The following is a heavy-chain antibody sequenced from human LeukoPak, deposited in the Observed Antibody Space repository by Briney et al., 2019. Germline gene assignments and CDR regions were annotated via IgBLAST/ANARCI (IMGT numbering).Heavy chain of an antibody. J-gene: IGHJ5*02. D-gene: IGHD2-15*01. CDR2: INDDGSST. Sequence: PGGCLRLSCAASGFTFKLYWMHWVRQAPGKGPVWVSRINDDGSSTSYADSVKGRFTISRDDAKNTLYLQMNSLRAEDTAVYYCVRGGASTWSWGQGTLVTVSS. V-gene: IGHV3-74*01. CDR3: VRGGASTWS. CDR1: GFTFKLYW.